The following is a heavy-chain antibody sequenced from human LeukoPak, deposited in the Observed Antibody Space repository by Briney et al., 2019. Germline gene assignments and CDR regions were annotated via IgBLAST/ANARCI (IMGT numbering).Heavy chain of an antibody. Sequence: GGSLRLSCAASGFTFSSYAMHWVRRAPGKGLEGVAVISYDGSNKYYADSVKGRFTISRDNTKNTLYLQMNSLRAEDTAVYYCARGFNHLLHCYGSGSYHYGMDVWVQATKVTVSS. CDR1: GFTFSSYA. CDR2: ISYDGSNK. V-gene: IGHV3-30-3*01. D-gene: IGHD3-10*01. CDR3: ARGFNHLLHCYGSGSYHYGMDV. J-gene: IGHJ6*02.